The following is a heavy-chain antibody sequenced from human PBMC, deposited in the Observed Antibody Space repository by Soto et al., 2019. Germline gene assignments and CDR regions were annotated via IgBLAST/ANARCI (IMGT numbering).Heavy chain of an antibody. V-gene: IGHV3-64D*06. Sequence: DLVESGGGLVQPGGSLRLSCSASGFNLKDYGMHWVRQAPGKGLEQVAASTYVGGTPYYAQSVRGRVTVSRDNSKNTLYLLMGSMRPEDTGTYFCVQYYSHGRVTDYRGQGTLVPV. D-gene: IGHD3-10*01. CDR1: GFNLKDYG. CDR2: STYVGGTP. CDR3: VQYYSHGRVTDY. J-gene: IGHJ4*02.